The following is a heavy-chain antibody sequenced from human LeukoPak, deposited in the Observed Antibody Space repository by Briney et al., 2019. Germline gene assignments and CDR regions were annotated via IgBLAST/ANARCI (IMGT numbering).Heavy chain of an antibody. D-gene: IGHD6-6*01. Sequence: PGGSLRLSCATSGFTFTDYYMSWIRQAPGKGLEWVSYISSSSSTIYYADSVKGRFTISRDNAKNSLYLQMNSLRAEDTAVYYCARGIAARQDYYYMDVWGKGTTVTVSS. CDR1: GFTFTDYY. CDR3: ARGIAARQDYYYMDV. J-gene: IGHJ6*03. CDR2: ISSSSSTI. V-gene: IGHV3-11*04.